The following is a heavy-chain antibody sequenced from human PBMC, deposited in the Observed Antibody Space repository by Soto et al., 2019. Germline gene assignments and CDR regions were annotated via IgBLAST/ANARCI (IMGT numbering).Heavy chain of an antibody. CDR1: GFTFSSYW. J-gene: IGHJ6*02. Sequence: PGGSLRLSCAASGFTFSSYWMHWVRQAPGKGLVWVSRINSDGSSTSYADSVKGRFTISRDNAKNTLYLQMNSLRAEDTAVYYCARGLYGSGSWYYYYGMDVWGQGTTVTVSS. CDR3: ARGLYGSGSWYYYYGMDV. V-gene: IGHV3-74*01. CDR2: INSDGSST. D-gene: IGHD3-10*01.